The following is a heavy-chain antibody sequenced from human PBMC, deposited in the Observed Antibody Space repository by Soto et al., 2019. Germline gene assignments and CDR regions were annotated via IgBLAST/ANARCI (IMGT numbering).Heavy chain of an antibody. V-gene: IGHV1-69*02. Sequence: QVQLVQSGAEVKKPGSSVKVYCNASGGTFSSYTISWVRQAPGQGLEWMGRIIPILGIANYAQKFQGRVTITADTSTSTAYMELSSLRSEDTAVYYCARGAYGDHVAIDCWGQGTLVIVAA. CDR2: IIPILGIA. D-gene: IGHD4-17*01. J-gene: IGHJ4*02. CDR1: GGTFSSYT. CDR3: ARGAYGDHVAIDC.